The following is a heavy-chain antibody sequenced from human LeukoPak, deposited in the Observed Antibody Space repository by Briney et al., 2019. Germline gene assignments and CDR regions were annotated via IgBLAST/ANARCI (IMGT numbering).Heavy chain of an antibody. CDR3: ARGAAVAGYFDY. V-gene: IGHV1-69*13. CDR1: GYTFTSHY. D-gene: IGHD6-19*01. CDR2: IIPIFGTA. Sequence: ASVKVSCKASGYTFTSHYMHWVRQAPGQGLEWMGGIIPIFGTANYAQKFQGRVTITADESTSTAYMELSSLRSEDTAVYYCARGAAVAGYFDYWGQGTLVTVSS. J-gene: IGHJ4*02.